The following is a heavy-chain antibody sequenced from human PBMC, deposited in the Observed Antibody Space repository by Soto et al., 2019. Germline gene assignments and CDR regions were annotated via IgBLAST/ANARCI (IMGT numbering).Heavy chain of an antibody. V-gene: IGHV1-69*10. D-gene: IGHD3-22*01. Sequence: SVKVSCKASGDTFSSYAISWVRQAPGQGLEWMGGIIPILGTPNYAQKFQGRVTITADKSTSTAYMELSSLRSDDTAVYYCARERSRYDRSGYYRPDYWGQGTLVTVSS. CDR3: ARERSRYDRSGYYRPDY. CDR1: GDTFSSYA. CDR2: IIPILGTP. J-gene: IGHJ4*02.